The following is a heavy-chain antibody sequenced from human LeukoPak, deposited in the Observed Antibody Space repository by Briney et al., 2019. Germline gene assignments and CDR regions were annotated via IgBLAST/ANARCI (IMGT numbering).Heavy chain of an antibody. CDR1: GGSFSGYY. CDR3: ARVRSTMATMTYYYYYYGMDV. V-gene: IGHV4-34*01. D-gene: IGHD5-24*01. J-gene: IGHJ6*02. CDR2: INHSGST. Sequence: SETLSLTCAVYGGSFSGYYWSWIRQPPGKGLEWIGEINHSGSTNYNPSLKSRDSISVDTSKNHFSLKMSSVTAADTAVYYRARVRSTMATMTYYYYYYGMDVWGQGTTVTVSS.